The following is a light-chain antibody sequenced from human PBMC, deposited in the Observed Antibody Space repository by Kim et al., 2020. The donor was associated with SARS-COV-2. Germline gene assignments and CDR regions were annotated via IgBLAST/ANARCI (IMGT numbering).Light chain of an antibody. V-gene: IGKV3-20*01. CDR3: QQYSSSPHT. J-gene: IGKJ1*01. CDR1: QSVSSSY. CDR2: GAS. Sequence: EFVLTQSPGTLSLSPGERATLSCRASQSVSSSYVAWYQQKPGQAPRLLIYGASSRATGIPDRFGGSGSGTDFTLTIRRLEPEDSAVYYCQQYSSSPHTFGQGTKVDIK.